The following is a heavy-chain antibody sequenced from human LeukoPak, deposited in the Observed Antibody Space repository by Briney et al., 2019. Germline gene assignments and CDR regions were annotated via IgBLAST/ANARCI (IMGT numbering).Heavy chain of an antibody. CDR2: IKQDGSEK. V-gene: IGHV3-7*01. Sequence: QSGGSLRLSCEASGFIFSNYWMAWVRQAPGKGLEWVANIKQDGSEKYYVDSVKGRFTISRDNAKNSLYLQMNSLRAEDTAVYYCAELGITMIGGVWGKGTTVTISS. J-gene: IGHJ6*04. CDR1: GFIFSNYW. CDR3: AELGITMIGGV. D-gene: IGHD3-10*02.